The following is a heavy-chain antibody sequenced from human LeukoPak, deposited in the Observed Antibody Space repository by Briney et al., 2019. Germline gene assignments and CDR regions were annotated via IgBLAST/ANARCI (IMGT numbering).Heavy chain of an antibody. Sequence: PGGSLRLSCAASGFTFTSYYMHWVRQAPGQGLEWMGIINPSGGSTSYAQKFQGRVTMTRDTSTSTVYMELSSLRSEDTAVYYCARAGITIFGVVIGLDYWGQGTLVTVSS. V-gene: IGHV1-46*01. D-gene: IGHD3-3*01. CDR3: ARAGITIFGVVIGLDY. J-gene: IGHJ4*02. CDR2: INPSGGST. CDR1: GFTFTSYY.